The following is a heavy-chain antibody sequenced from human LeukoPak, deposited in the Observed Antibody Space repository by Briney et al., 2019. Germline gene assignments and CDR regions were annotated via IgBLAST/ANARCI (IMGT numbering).Heavy chain of an antibody. CDR2: ISYDGSNK. CDR1: GFTFSSYA. D-gene: IGHD2-15*01. J-gene: IGHJ5*02. V-gene: IGHV3-30-3*01. CDR3: VRGGESTWS. Sequence: GGSLRLSCAASGFTFSSYAMHWVRQAPGKGLEWVAVISYDGSNKYYADSVKGRFTNSRGNSKNTLYLQMNSLRAEDTALYYCVRGGESTWSWGQGTLVTVSS.